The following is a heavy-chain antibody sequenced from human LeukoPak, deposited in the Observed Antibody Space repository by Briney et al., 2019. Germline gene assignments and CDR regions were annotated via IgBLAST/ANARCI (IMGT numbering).Heavy chain of an antibody. V-gene: IGHV5-51*01. CDR2: IYPGDSET. J-gene: IGHJ4*01. Sequence: GESLKISCKGSGYRFTSYLIGWVRQMPGKGLEWMGIIYPGDSETRYSPSSQGQVTISADKSISTAYLQRNSLKASDTAMYYCARQGIAVAGIDYWGQGTLLTVSS. CDR3: ARQGIAVAGIDY. CDR1: GYRFTSYL. D-gene: IGHD6-19*01.